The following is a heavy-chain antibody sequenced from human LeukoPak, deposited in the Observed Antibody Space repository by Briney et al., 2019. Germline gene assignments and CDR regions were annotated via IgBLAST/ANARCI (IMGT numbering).Heavy chain of an antibody. CDR1: GFTFSSYR. V-gene: IGHV3-21*01. CDR2: IGSSSSYI. D-gene: IGHD6-19*01. CDR3: ARDFRLSGWSQEPDY. Sequence: GGSLRLSCAASGFTFSSYRMNWVRQASGKGREWVSSIGSSSSYIYHADSVKGRFTISRDNAKNSLYLQMNSLRAEDTAIYYCARDFRLSGWSQEPDYWGQGTLVTVSS. J-gene: IGHJ4*02.